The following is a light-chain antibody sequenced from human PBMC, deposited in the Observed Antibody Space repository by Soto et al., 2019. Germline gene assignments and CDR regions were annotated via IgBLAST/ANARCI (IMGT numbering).Light chain of an antibody. CDR3: QQYNDWPLT. CDR2: GAF. V-gene: IGKV3-15*01. J-gene: IGKJ1*01. CDR1: QNFSNY. Sequence: DIVLTQSPATLSLSPGQRATLSCRASQNFSNYVAWYQQKPGRAPRLLIYGAFTRATGIPARFSGTGSGTEFTLTISSLQSEDFALYYCQQYNDWPLTFGQGTKVDIK.